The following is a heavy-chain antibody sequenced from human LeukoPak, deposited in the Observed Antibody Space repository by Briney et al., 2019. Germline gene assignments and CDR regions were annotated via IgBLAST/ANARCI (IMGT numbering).Heavy chain of an antibody. CDR2: ISGSGGST. CDR1: GFTFSSYA. D-gene: IGHD3-10*01. V-gene: IGHV3-23*01. Sequence: PGGSLRLSCAASGFTFSSYAMSWVRQAPGKGLEWVSAISGSGGSTYYADSVKGRFTISRDNSKNTLSLQMNGLRGEDTAVYYCAKDESRAALLRGANYFYFSGMDVWGQGTLVTVSS. J-gene: IGHJ6*02. CDR3: AKDESRAALLRGANYFYFSGMDV.